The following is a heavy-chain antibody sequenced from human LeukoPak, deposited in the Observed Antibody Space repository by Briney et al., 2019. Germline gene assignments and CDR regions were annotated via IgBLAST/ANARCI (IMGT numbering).Heavy chain of an antibody. D-gene: IGHD4-17*01. CDR2: ISGSGGST. CDR1: GFTFSDYY. V-gene: IGHV3-23*01. CDR3: AKEDVYGDYGVEVPSQH. Sequence: GGSLRLSCAASGFTFSDYYMSWIRQAPGKGLEWASAISGSGGSTYYADSVKGRFTISRDNSKNTLYLQMNSLRAEDTAVYYCAKEDVYGDYGVEVPSQHWGQGTLVTVSS. J-gene: IGHJ1*01.